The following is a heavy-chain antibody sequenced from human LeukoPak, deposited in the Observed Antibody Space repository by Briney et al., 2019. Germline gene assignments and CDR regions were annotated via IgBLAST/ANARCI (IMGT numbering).Heavy chain of an antibody. J-gene: IGHJ4*02. CDR2: ISAYNGNT. V-gene: IGHV1-18*01. CDR3: ARDYYYDSSGYYPHLDY. Sequence: GASVKVSCKASGYTFTSYGISWVRQAPGQGLEWMGWISAYNGNTNYAQKLQARVTMTTDTSTSTANMELRSLISDDTAVYYCARDYYYDSSGYYPHLDYWGQGTLVTVSS. D-gene: IGHD3-22*01. CDR1: GYTFTSYG.